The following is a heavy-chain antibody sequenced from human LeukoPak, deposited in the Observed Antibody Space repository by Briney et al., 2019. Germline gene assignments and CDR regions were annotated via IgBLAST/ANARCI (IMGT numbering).Heavy chain of an antibody. J-gene: IGHJ3*02. CDR1: GYTFTSYD. Sequence: ASVKVSCKASGYTFTSYDINWVRQATGQGLEWMGWMNPNSGNTGYAQKFQGRVTINADQSTSTAYMELSSLRSEDTAVYYCARSLIDYGGSYDAFDIWGQGTMVTISS. CDR3: ARSLIDYGGSYDAFDI. D-gene: IGHD4-23*01. CDR2: MNPNSGNT. V-gene: IGHV1-8*03.